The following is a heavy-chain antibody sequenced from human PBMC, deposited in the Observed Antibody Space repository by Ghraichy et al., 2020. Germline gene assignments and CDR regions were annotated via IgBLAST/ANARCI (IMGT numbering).Heavy chain of an antibody. CDR2: IGTAGDT. Sequence: GGSLRLSCAASGFTFSSYDMHWVRQATGKGLEWVSAIGTAGDTYYPGSVKGRFTISRENAKNSLYLQMNSLRAGDTAVYYCARMTHYYDSSGRNPYGMDVWGQGTTVTVSS. CDR1: GFTFSSYD. J-gene: IGHJ6*02. V-gene: IGHV3-13*01. D-gene: IGHD3-22*01. CDR3: ARMTHYYDSSGRNPYGMDV.